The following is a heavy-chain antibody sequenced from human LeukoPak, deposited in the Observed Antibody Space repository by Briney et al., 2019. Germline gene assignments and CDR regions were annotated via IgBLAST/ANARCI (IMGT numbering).Heavy chain of an antibody. D-gene: IGHD4-17*01. J-gene: IGHJ1*01. CDR1: GGSISSYY. Sequence: SETLSLTCTVSGGSISSYYWSWIRQPPGKGLEWTGYIYYSGSTNYNPSLKSRVTISVDTSKNQFSLKLSSVTAADTAVYYCARDTPGYGDYGYFQHWGQGTLVTVSS. CDR3: ARDTPGYGDYGYFQH. V-gene: IGHV4-59*01. CDR2: IYYSGST.